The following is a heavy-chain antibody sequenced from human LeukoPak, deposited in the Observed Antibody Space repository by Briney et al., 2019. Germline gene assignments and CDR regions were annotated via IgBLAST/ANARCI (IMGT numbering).Heavy chain of an antibody. J-gene: IGHJ4*02. V-gene: IGHV3-53*01. Sequence: QAGGSLRLSCAASGFTVSSNYMSWVRQAPGKGLEWVSVIYSGGSTYYADSVKGRFTISRDNSKNTLYLQMNSLRAEDTAVYYCARENRYCSGGSCSLYDYWGQGTLVTVSS. D-gene: IGHD2-15*01. CDR2: IYSGGST. CDR3: ARENRYCSGGSCSLYDY. CDR1: GFTVSSNY.